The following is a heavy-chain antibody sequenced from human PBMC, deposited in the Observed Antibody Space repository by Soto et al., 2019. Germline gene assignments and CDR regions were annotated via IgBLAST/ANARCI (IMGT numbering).Heavy chain of an antibody. Sequence: SVRSSCKASGGDFRTCRMNWVRQAPGQGLEWVGGIVPIYRTADYAQKFQGRVTITADESARTSYMELRSLKSQDTVVYYCVRDSGAKLSSSWGQGTLVTVSS. J-gene: IGHJ4*02. CDR1: GGDFRTCR. CDR2: IVPIYRTA. V-gene: IGHV1-69*13. CDR3: VRDSGAKLSSS. D-gene: IGHD6-13*01.